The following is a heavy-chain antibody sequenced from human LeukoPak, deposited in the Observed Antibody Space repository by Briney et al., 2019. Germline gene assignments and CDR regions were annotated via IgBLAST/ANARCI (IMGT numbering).Heavy chain of an antibody. J-gene: IGHJ4*02. CDR1: GGSISSSSYY. CDR3: ARAAGRELLYDYFDY. V-gene: IGHV4-39*07. D-gene: IGHD1-26*01. CDR2: IYYSGIT. Sequence: SETLSLTCTVSGGSISSSSYYWGWIRQPPGKGLEWIGSIYYSGITYYNPSLKSRVTISVDTSKNQFSLKLSSVTAADTAVYYCARAAGRELLYDYFDYWGQGTLVTVSS.